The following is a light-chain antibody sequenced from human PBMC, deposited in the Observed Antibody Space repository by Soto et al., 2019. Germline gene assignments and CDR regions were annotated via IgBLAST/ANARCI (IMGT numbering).Light chain of an antibody. Sequence: QLPSVSGAPGQRVTISCTGDSFNIRAGYDVHWYQQLPGTAPKLLLYGNNDRPSGVPDRFSGSTSGNSASLAITGLQAEDEADYYCQSYDSRNYVFGTGTKLTVL. CDR2: GNN. J-gene: IGLJ1*01. V-gene: IGLV1-40*01. CDR3: QSYDSRNYV. CDR1: SFNIRAGYD.